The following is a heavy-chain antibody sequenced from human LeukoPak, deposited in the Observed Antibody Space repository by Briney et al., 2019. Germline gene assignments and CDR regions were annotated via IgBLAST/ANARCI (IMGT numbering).Heavy chain of an antibody. J-gene: IGHJ6*03. CDR2: IIPIFGTA. CDR1: GGTFSSYA. Sequence: GASVKVSCKASGGTFSSYAISWVRQAPGQGLEWMGGIIPIFGTANYAQKFQGRVTITTDESTSTAYMELSSLRSEDTAVYYCARDPPSQTHPRYYYYMDVWGKGTTVTVSS. V-gene: IGHV1-69*05. CDR3: ARDPPSQTHPRYYYYMDV.